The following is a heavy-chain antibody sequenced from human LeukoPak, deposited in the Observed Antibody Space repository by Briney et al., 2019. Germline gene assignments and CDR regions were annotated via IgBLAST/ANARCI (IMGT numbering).Heavy chain of an antibody. Sequence: SETLSLTCAVYGVSFSGYYWSWIRQPPGKGLEWIGEINHSGSTNYNPSLKSRVTISVDTSKNQFSLKLSSVTAADTAVYYCARHKRWGSIAARPAHFDYWGQGTLVTVSS. D-gene: IGHD6-6*01. CDR1: GVSFSGYY. V-gene: IGHV4-34*01. CDR3: ARHKRWGSIAARPAHFDY. J-gene: IGHJ4*02. CDR2: INHSGST.